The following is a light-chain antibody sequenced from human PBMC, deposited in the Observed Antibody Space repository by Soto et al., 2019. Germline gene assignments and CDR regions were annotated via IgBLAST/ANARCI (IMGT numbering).Light chain of an antibody. V-gene: IGKV3-11*01. CDR2: DSS. CDR3: QQRSNWPPVT. Sequence: EIVLTQSPATLSSSPGERATLSCRASQTVSSRLAWYQHKPGQAPRLLIYDSSNRATGIPARFSGSGSGTDFTLTISSLEPEDFAVYYCQQRSNWPPVTFGGGTKVEIK. J-gene: IGKJ4*01. CDR1: QTVSSR.